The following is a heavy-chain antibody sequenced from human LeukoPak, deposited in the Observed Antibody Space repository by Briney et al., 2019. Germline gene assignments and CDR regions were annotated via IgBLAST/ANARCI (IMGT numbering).Heavy chain of an antibody. CDR2: IYSGGST. CDR1: GFAVSSNY. J-gene: IGHJ5*02. CDR3: THLGWFDP. Sequence: GGSLRLSCAASGFAVSSNYMSWVRQAPGKGLEWVAVIYSGGSTNYADSVKGRFTISRDNAKNTLYLQMNSLRAEDTAVYYCTHLGWFDPWGQGTLVTVSS. V-gene: IGHV3-66*01.